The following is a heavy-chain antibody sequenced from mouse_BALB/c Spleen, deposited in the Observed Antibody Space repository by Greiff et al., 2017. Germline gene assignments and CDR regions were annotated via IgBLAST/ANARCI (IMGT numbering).Heavy chain of an antibody. J-gene: IGHJ2*01. Sequence: EVQLQQSGGGLVQPGGSLRLSCATSGFTFTDYYMSWVRQPPGKALEWLGFIRNKANGYTTEYSASVKGRFTISRDNSQSILYLQMNTLRAEDSATYYCARELGRCFDYWGQGTTLTVSS. CDR1: GFTFTDYY. D-gene: IGHD4-1*01. V-gene: IGHV7-3*02. CDR2: IRNKANGYTT. CDR3: ARELGRCFDY.